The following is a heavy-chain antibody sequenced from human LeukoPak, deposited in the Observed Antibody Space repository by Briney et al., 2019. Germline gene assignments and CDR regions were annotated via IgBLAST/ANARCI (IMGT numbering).Heavy chain of an antibody. CDR3: ERVLSGSHYYCYGMDV. Sequence: GGSLRLSCEASALTFGSYAMYSVRQAPGKGLEWLAVTSYDGINKFYADSVKGRFSISRDNSKNTLYLQMSSLRSEDTAVYYCERVLSGSHYYCYGMDVWGQGTTVTVSS. V-gene: IGHV3-30-3*01. D-gene: IGHD1-26*01. CDR1: ALTFGSYA. J-gene: IGHJ6*02. CDR2: TSYDGINK.